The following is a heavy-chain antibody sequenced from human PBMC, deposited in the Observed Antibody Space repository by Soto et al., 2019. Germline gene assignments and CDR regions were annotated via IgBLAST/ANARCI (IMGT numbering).Heavy chain of an antibody. CDR3: ARGKPSGYRFGPRNFFYYGLDV. V-gene: IGHV4-34*01. CDR2: VHPSGST. D-gene: IGHD5-18*01. J-gene: IGHJ6*01. CDR1: SASLGCHY. Sequence: LSLTSAVFSASLGCHYWAGIRHSPEKGLEWIGEVHPSGSTDYNPSLKSRLTLSLDTSKNQFSLKVASVTAADTAVYFCARGKPSGYRFGPRNFFYYGLDVWGPGTTVTVSS.